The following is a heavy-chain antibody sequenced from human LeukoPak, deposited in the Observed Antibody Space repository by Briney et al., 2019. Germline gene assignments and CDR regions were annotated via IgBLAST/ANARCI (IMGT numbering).Heavy chain of an antibody. J-gene: IGHJ6*04. D-gene: IGHD3-10*02. CDR3: AELGITMIGGV. V-gene: IGHV3-11*04. Sequence: GGSLRLSCSASGFTFSDYNMRWIRQAPGKGLEWVSYISRSGSTKNYADSVRGRFTVSRDNAKNSLYLQMNSLRAEDTAVYYCAELGITMIGGVWGKGTTVTISS. CDR1: GFTFSDYN. CDR2: ISRSGSTK.